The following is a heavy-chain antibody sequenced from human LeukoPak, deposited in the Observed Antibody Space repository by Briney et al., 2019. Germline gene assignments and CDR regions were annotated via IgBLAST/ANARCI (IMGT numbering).Heavy chain of an antibody. CDR3: ARVDYGDYAVGY. J-gene: IGHJ4*02. D-gene: IGHD4-17*01. Sequence: ASVKVSSKASGYTFTSYGISWVRQAPGQGLEWMGWISAYNGNTNYAQKLQGRVTMTTDTSTSTAYMELRSLRSDDTAVYYCARVDYGDYAVGYWGQGTLVTVSS. CDR2: ISAYNGNT. CDR1: GYTFTSYG. V-gene: IGHV1-18*01.